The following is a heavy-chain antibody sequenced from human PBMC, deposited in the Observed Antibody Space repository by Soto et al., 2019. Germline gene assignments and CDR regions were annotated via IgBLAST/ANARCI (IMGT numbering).Heavy chain of an antibody. D-gene: IGHD3-3*01. J-gene: IGHJ4*02. CDR1: EYTFSDAW. CDR2: INRKIDGETT. CDR3: TADHWS. Sequence: EVQLVESGGGLVKPGGSLRLSCVVFEYTFSDAWMSWVRQAPGKGLEWDARINRKIDGETTDYAAPVEGRFTIARDDSKNTLYLQMSSLKIEDTAVYFCTADHWSWGQGTLVTVSS. V-gene: IGHV3-15*01.